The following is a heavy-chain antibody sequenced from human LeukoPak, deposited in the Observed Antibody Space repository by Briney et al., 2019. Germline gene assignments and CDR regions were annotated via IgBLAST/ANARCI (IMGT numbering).Heavy chain of an antibody. D-gene: IGHD2-2*02. CDR3: ARDPELGYCSSTSCYKVGNWFDP. CDR1: GYTFTGYY. CDR2: INPSGGST. V-gene: IGHV1-46*01. J-gene: IGHJ5*02. Sequence: ASVKVSCKASGYTFTGYYMHWVRQAPGQGLEWMGIINPSGGSTSYAQKFQGRVTMTRDTSTSTVYMELSSLRSEDTAVYYCARDPELGYCSSTSCYKVGNWFDPWGQGTLVTVSS.